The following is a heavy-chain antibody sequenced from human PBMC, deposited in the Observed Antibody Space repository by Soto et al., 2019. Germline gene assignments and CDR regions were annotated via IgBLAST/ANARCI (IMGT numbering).Heavy chain of an antibody. V-gene: IGHV3-7*01. CDR1: GFTFSCYW. J-gene: IGHJ4*02. D-gene: IGHD6-19*01. CDR3: VRDGSSGWHFDS. CDR2: VRQDGSQK. Sequence: PGGSLSLSCDVSGFTFSCYWMSWVRPAPGRGLGRVANVRQDGSQKYLVDSVKGRFTISRDNAKNSMYLQMNSLGAEVTAVYYCVRDGSSGWHFDSWGQRTLVTVSS.